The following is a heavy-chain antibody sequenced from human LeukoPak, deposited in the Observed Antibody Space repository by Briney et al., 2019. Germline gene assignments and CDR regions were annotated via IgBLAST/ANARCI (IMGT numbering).Heavy chain of an antibody. J-gene: IGHJ4*02. CDR2: IIPIFGTA. V-gene: IGHV1-69*13. CDR3: ARPCPDIDGYKY. CDR1: GGTFSSYA. Sequence: SVKVSCKASGGTFSSYAISWVRQAPGQGLEWMGGIIPIFGTANYAQKFQGRVTITADESTSTAYMELSSLRSEDTAVYYCARPCPDIDGYKYWGQGTLVTVSS. D-gene: IGHD5-24*01.